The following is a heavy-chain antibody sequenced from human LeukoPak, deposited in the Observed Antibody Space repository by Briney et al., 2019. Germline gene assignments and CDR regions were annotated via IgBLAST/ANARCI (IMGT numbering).Heavy chain of an antibody. J-gene: IGHJ4*02. V-gene: IGHV3-53*01. Sequence: GGSLRLSCAASGFTVSSNYMNWVRQAPGKGLEWVSVIYSGGSTYYADSVKGRFTISRDNSKNTLYLQMNSLRAEDTAVYYCARVNYDSSGYYYGVFDYWGQGTLVTVSS. CDR1: GFTVSSNY. CDR2: IYSGGST. CDR3: ARVNYDSSGYYYGVFDY. D-gene: IGHD3-22*01.